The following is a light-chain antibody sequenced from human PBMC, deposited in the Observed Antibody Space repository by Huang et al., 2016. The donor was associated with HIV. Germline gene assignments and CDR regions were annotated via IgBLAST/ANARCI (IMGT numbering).Light chain of an antibody. V-gene: IGKV3-11*01. J-gene: IGKJ1*01. CDR3: QQRFKWPRT. CDR1: QSVSSF. Sequence: EIVLTQSPATLSLSPGERATLSCRASQSVSSFFGWYQRKPGQAPRLLIFDASHRATGIPARFSCIGSGTDFTLTISSLEPEDFAVYYCQQRFKWPRTFGQGTKVEIK. CDR2: DAS.